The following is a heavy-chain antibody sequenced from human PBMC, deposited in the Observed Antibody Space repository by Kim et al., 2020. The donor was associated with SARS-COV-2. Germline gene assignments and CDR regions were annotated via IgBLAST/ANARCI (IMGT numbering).Heavy chain of an antibody. Sequence: SETLSLTCAVSGGSISSSNWWSWVRQPPGKGLEWIGEIYHSGSTNYNPSLKSRVTISVDKSKNQFSLKLSSVTAADTAVYYCARALSLWYWNPLYNWFDPWGQGTLVTVSS. V-gene: IGHV4-4*02. D-gene: IGHD1-1*01. CDR1: GGSISSSNW. CDR2: IYHSGST. CDR3: ARALSLWYWNPLYNWFDP. J-gene: IGHJ5*02.